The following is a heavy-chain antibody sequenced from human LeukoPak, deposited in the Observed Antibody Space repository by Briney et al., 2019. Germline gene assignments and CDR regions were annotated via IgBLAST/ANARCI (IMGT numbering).Heavy chain of an antibody. V-gene: IGHV3-21*01. CDR1: GFTFSSYS. CDR3: ARGHCPFGRGTDYDAFDI. Sequence: AGSLRLSCAASGFTFSSYSMNWVRQAPGKGLEWVSSISSSSSYIYYADSVKGRFTISRDNAKNSLYLQMNSLRAADTAVYYCARGHCPFGRGTDYDAFDIWGQGTMVTVSS. J-gene: IGHJ3*02. CDR2: ISSSSSYI. D-gene: IGHD1-26*01.